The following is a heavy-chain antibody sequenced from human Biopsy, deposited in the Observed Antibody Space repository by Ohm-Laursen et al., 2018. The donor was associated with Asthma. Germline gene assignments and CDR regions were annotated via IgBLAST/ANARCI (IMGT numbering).Heavy chain of an antibody. CDR3: ARDFTIGSGSPFHF. D-gene: IGHD3-10*01. CDR1: GFDFSGYT. CDR2: ISGLSRYK. Sequence: SLRLSCAASGFDFSGYTMNWVRQAPGKGLEWVSSISGLSRYKYYSDSLRGRVTISRDNAKSSLHLQMSSLRAEDTAVYFCARDFTIGSGSPFHFWGPGTLVTV. J-gene: IGHJ4*01. V-gene: IGHV3-21*01.